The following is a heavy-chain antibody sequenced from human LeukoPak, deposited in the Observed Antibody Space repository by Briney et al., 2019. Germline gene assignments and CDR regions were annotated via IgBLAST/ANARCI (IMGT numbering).Heavy chain of an antibody. CDR3: ARVMWELLPGVGEDY. D-gene: IGHD1-26*01. CDR2: INPSGGST. V-gene: IGHV1-46*01. J-gene: IGHJ4*02. Sequence: ASVKVSCKASGYTFTSYYMHWVRQAPGQGLEWMGIINPSGGSTSYAQKFQGRVTMTRDTSTSTVYMELSSLRSEDTAVYYCARVMWELLPGVGEDYWGQGTLVTVSS. CDR1: GYTFTSYY.